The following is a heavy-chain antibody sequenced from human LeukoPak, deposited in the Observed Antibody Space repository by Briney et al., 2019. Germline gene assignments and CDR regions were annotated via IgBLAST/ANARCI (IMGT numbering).Heavy chain of an antibody. CDR2: ISGSGGST. V-gene: IGHV3-23*01. Sequence: GGSLRLSWAASGFTFSSYWMSWVRQAPGKGLEWVSAISGSGGSTYYADSVKGRFTISRDNSKNTLYLQMNSLRAEDTAVYYCAKDQASGYPLYYFDYWGQGTLVTVSS. CDR3: AKDQASGYPLYYFDY. D-gene: IGHD3-3*01. CDR1: GFTFSSYW. J-gene: IGHJ4*02.